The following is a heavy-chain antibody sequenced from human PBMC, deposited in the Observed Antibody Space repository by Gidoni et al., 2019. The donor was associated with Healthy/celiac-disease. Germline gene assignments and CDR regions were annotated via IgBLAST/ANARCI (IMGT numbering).Heavy chain of an antibody. D-gene: IGHD3-9*01. V-gene: IGHV1-69*08. CDR3: ARDRGYDILTGYWFDP. Sequence: QVQLVQSGAEVKKPGSSVTVPCKASGGTFSSYTISWVRQAPGQGLEWMGRIIPMFGIANYAQKFQGRVTITADKSTSTAYMELSSLRSEDTAVYYCARDRGYDILTGYWFDPWGQGTLVTVSS. J-gene: IGHJ5*02. CDR2: IIPMFGIA. CDR1: GGTFSSYT.